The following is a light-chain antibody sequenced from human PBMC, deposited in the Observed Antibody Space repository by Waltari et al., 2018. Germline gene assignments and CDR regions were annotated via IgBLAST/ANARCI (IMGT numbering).Light chain of an antibody. J-gene: IGKJ1*01. CDR2: GAS. V-gene: IGKV3-20*01. CDR3: QNHERLPAT. Sequence: EIVLTQSPGTLSLSPGERVTLSCRASQSIGRYLAWYQKKPDQAPRLLIYGASSRATGIPDRFSGSWSGTYFSLTISRLEPEDFAVYYCQNHERLPATFGQGTKVEIK. CDR1: QSIGRY.